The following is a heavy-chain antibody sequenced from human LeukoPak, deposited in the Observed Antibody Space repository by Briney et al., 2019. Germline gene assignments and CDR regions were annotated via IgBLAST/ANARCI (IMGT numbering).Heavy chain of an antibody. J-gene: IGHJ4*02. V-gene: IGHV4-39*07. CDR1: GGXISSTSHY. CDR3: ARDWNYGGNLGYFDY. CDR2: IYYSGST. Sequence: SETLSLTCALSGGXISSTSHYWGWIRQPPGKGLEWLGSIYYSGSTYYNPSLKSRVALSVDTSKNQFSLKLSSVTAADTAVYYCARDWNYGGNLGYFDYWGQGTLVTVSS. D-gene: IGHD4-23*01.